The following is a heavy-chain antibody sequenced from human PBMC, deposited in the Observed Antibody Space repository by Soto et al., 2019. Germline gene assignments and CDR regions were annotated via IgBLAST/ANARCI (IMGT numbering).Heavy chain of an antibody. D-gene: IGHD6-19*01. V-gene: IGHV4-38-2*01. CDR3: ARGQIPVAGTFDY. Sequence: PSETLSPTCAVYGSSISSGYYSGWIRQPPEKGLEWIGSTDHSGSTYYNPPLKGRVTTSVDTSKNQFSLTLSSVTAAHTAVYYCARGQIPVAGTFDYWGQGTLVTASS. CDR1: GSSISSGYY. J-gene: IGHJ4*02. CDR2: TDHSGST.